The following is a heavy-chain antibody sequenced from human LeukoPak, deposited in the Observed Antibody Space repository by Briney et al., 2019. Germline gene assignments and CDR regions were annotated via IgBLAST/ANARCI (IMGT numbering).Heavy chain of an antibody. CDR3: ATSLGPLAEY. V-gene: IGHV3-74*01. Sequence: PGGSLRLSCAASGFTFSSYWMNWVRQAPGKGLVWVSRIASDGSSTTYADSVKGRFSISRDNAKNTLYLQMNSLKGEDTAVYYCATSLGPLAEYWGRGTLVTVSS. D-gene: IGHD7-27*01. CDR2: IASDGSST. CDR1: GFTFSSYW. J-gene: IGHJ4*02.